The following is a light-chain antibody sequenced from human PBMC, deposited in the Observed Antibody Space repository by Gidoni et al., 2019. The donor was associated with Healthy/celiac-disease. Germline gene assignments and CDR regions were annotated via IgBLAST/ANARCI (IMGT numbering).Light chain of an antibody. CDR1: QSVSSF. J-gene: IGKJ2*01. CDR3: QQSYTSSYT. Sequence: DIQMTQSPSSLSASVGERVTITCRASQSVSSFLNWYQQKPGKAPSLLIYAASNLRSGVPSRFSGSGSGTYFTLTISGQQPEDFATYHCQQSYTSSYTFGQGTKLEIK. V-gene: IGKV1-39*01. CDR2: AAS.